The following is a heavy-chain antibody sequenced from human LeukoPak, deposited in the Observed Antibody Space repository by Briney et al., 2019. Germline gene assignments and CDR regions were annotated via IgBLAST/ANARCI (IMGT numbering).Heavy chain of an antibody. Sequence: GESLRLYCAASGFTFSSYWMSWVRQAPGKGLEWVANIKQDGSEKYYVDSVKGRFTISRDNAENSLYLQMNSLRAEDTAAYYCAREYSSCWKILDYWGQGTLVTVSS. CDR1: GFTFSSYW. CDR2: IKQDGSEK. CDR3: AREYSSCWKILDY. J-gene: IGHJ4*02. V-gene: IGHV3-7*01. D-gene: IGHD6-13*01.